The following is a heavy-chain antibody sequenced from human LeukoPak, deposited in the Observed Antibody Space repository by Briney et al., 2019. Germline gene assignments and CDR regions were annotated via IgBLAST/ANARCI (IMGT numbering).Heavy chain of an antibody. J-gene: IGHJ4*02. CDR2: ISSSSSYI. CDR3: ARGSFPWSQPHFDY. CDR1: GFTFSSYS. Sequence: GGTLRLSCAASGFTFSSYSMNWVRQAPGKGLEWVSSISSSSSYIYYADSVKGRLTISRDNAKNSLYLQMNSMRAEDTAVYYCARGSFPWSQPHFDYWVQGTLVTVSS. D-gene: IGHD2-15*01. V-gene: IGHV3-21*01.